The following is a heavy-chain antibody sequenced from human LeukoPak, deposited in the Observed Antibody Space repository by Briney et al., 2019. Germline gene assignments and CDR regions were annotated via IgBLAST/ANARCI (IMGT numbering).Heavy chain of an antibody. CDR1: GYTFTSYY. Sequence: ASVKVSCKASGYTFTSYYMHWVRQATGQGLEWMGWMNPNSGNTGYAQKFQGRVTITRNTSISTAYMELSSLRSEDTAVYYCARGSGNHGEDFEYWGQGTLVTVSS. CDR2: MNPNSGNT. V-gene: IGHV1-8*03. J-gene: IGHJ4*02. CDR3: ARGSGNHGEDFEY. D-gene: IGHD3-10*01.